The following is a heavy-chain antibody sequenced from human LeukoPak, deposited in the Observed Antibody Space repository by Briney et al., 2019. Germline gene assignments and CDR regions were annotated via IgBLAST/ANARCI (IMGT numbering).Heavy chain of an antibody. D-gene: IGHD3-16*01. V-gene: IGHV3-64D*06. CDR3: VKDLRVGGDY. CDR2: ISTDGGST. CDR1: GFTFSNYP. J-gene: IGHJ4*02. Sequence: GGSLRLSCSASGFTFSNYPMYWVRQASGKGLEYVAAISTDGGSTYYADSVKGRFTISRDNSKNTLYLQMSSLRAEDTAVYYCVKDLRVGGDYWGQGTLVTVSS.